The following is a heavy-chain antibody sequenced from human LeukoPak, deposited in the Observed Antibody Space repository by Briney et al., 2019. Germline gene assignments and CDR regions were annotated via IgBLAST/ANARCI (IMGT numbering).Heavy chain of an antibody. J-gene: IGHJ6*03. D-gene: IGHD6-13*01. CDR3: ARRWAAAPYYYYYMDV. Sequence: ASVKVSCKAFGYTFTSYDINWVRQATGQGLEWMGWMNPNSGNTGYAQKFQGRVTMTRNTSISTAYMELRSLRSDDTAVYYCARRWAAAPYYYYYMDVWGKGTTVTVSS. CDR2: MNPNSGNT. V-gene: IGHV1-8*01. CDR1: GYTFTSYD.